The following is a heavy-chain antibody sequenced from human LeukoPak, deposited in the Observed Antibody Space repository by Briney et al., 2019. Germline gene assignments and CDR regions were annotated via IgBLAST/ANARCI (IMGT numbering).Heavy chain of an antibody. D-gene: IGHD1-1*01. CDR3: AKGQERESRLDS. J-gene: IGHJ4*02. Sequence: GGSLRLSCAASGFTFSSYAMSWVRQAPGKGLEWVSGISNSGGSTYYADSVKGRFTISRDNSKNTLYLQMNTLRAEDTALYYCAKGQERESRLDSWGQGTQVTVSS. V-gene: IGHV3-23*01. CDR1: GFTFSSYA. CDR2: ISNSGGST.